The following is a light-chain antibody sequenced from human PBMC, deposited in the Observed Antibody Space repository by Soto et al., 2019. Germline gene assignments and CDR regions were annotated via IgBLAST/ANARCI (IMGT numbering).Light chain of an antibody. J-gene: IGKJ1*01. CDR2: VDS. CDR3: QQYNSYPWK. CDR1: QSIMSC. V-gene: IGKV1-5*01. Sequence: SQVTPSPSTVSSSLGDRVTIXCRASQSIMSCLGGYQQKRGNAPKLLIFVDSSLDSGVHSRFSGRGSRTEFTLTISSLQPDDFATYTCQQYNSYPWKFGQGTKVDI.